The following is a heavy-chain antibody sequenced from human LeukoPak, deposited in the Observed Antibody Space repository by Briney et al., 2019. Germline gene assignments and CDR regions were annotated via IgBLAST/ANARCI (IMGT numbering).Heavy chain of an antibody. V-gene: IGHV3-23*01. CDR1: GFTFSSYA. J-gene: IGHJ3*02. Sequence: GGSLRLSCAASGFTFSSYAMSWVRQAPGKGLEWVSAISGSGGSTYYADSVKGRFTISRDNSKNTLYLQMNSLRAEDTAVHYCAKDYYDSSGYSEGDAFDIWGQGTMVTVSS. D-gene: IGHD3-22*01. CDR2: ISGSGGST. CDR3: AKDYYDSSGYSEGDAFDI.